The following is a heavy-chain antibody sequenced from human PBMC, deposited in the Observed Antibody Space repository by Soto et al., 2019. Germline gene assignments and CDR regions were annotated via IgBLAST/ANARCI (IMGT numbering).Heavy chain of an antibody. Sequence: SETLSLTCAVYDEPFRNYYWTWIRQPPGKGLEWIGEVHHDGRSNYDPSLESRVTISVDTSKNQFFLNLNSVTAADTAVYYCARDVGSSHGPGHPHYFEYWGQGTLVTVPS. CDR1: DEPFRNYY. CDR3: ARDVGSSHGPGHPHYFEY. J-gene: IGHJ4*02. V-gene: IGHV4-34*01. D-gene: IGHD2-2*01. CDR2: VHHDGRS.